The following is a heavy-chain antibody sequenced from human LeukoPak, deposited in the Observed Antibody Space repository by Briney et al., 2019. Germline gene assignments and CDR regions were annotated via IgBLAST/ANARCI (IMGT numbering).Heavy chain of an antibody. CDR1: GGSFSGYY. CDR3: ARVAGRSLDY. Sequence: PSETLSLTCAVYGGSFSGYYWSWIRQPPGKGLEWIGEINHSGSTNYNPSLKSRVTISVDTSKNQFSLKLSSVTAADTAVYYCARVAGRSLDYWGQGTLVTVSS. V-gene: IGHV4-34*01. CDR2: INHSGST. D-gene: IGHD6-19*01. J-gene: IGHJ4*02.